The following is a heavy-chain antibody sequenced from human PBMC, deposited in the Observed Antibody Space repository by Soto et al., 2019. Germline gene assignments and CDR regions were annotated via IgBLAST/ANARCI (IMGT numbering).Heavy chain of an antibody. D-gene: IGHD2-2*01. CDR2: IIPMFGIA. CDR1: GGNRYT. J-gene: IGHJ6*02. V-gene: IGHV1-69*08. CDR3: ARDSGRSDVVPAAISAMDV. Sequence: QVQLVQSGAEVKKPGSSVKVSCKGSGGNRYTITWVRQAPGQGLEWMGRIIPMFGIASYAQNFQGRVTMTADKSTSTANMEWSSLRSEDTAVYYCARDSGRSDVVPAAISAMDVWGQGTTVTVSS.